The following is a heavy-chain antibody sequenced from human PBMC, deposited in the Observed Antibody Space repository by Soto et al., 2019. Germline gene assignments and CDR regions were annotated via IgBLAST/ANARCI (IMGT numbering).Heavy chain of an antibody. CDR2: IIPILGIA. V-gene: IGHV1-69*02. Sequence: QVQLVQSGAEVKKPGSSVKVSCKASGGTFSSYTISWVRQAPGQGLEWMGRIIPILGIANYAQKFQGRVXLXAXXSTSTAYMELSSLRSEDTAVYYCARTIAADRPFDPWGQGTLVTVSS. J-gene: IGHJ5*02. CDR1: GGTFSSYT. CDR3: ARTIAADRPFDP. D-gene: IGHD6-13*01.